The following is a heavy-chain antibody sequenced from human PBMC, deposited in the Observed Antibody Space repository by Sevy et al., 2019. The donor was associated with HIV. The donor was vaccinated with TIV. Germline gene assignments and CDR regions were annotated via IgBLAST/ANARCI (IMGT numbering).Heavy chain of an antibody. J-gene: IGHJ4*02. D-gene: IGHD6-13*01. CDR1: GFTFSSYG. CDR2: IGSSGTAI. CDR3: ARDIAAGTVGDY. V-gene: IGHV3-48*02. Sequence: GGSLRLSCAASGFTFSSYGMNWVRQAPGKGLEWVSYIGSSGTAIYYADSVKGRFTISRDNAKNSLYLQMNSLRDEDTAVYYCARDIAAGTVGDYWGLGTLVTVSS.